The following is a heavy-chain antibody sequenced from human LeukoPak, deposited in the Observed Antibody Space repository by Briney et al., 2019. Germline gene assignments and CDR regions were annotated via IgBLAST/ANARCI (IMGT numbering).Heavy chain of an antibody. Sequence: GGSLRLSCAASGFTFSSFGMHWVRQAPGKGLEWVSGISGSGDSTYYADSVKGRFTISRDNAKNSLYLQMNSLRAEDTALYYCARGMDYYGSGSSYYWGQGTLVTVSS. J-gene: IGHJ4*02. CDR2: ISGSGDST. CDR3: ARGMDYYGSGSSYY. V-gene: IGHV3-21*04. D-gene: IGHD3-10*01. CDR1: GFTFSSFG.